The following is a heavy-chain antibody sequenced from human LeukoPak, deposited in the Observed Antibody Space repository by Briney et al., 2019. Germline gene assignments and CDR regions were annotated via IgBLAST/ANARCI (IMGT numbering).Heavy chain of an antibody. Sequence: SETLSLTCTVSGGSISSYYWSWIRQPPGKGLEWIGYIYYSGSTNYNPSLKSRVTISVDTSKNQFSLKLSSVTAADTAVCYCAREAATRYYYYGMDVWGQGTTVTVSS. J-gene: IGHJ6*02. V-gene: IGHV4-59*01. D-gene: IGHD2-15*01. CDR3: AREAATRYYYYGMDV. CDR1: GGSISSYY. CDR2: IYYSGST.